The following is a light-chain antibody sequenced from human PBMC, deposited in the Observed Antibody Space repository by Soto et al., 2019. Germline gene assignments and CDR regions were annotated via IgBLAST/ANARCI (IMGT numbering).Light chain of an antibody. CDR2: DVG. CDR1: SSDVGGYNY. Sequence: QSALTQPASVSGSPGQSITISCTGTSSDVGGYNYVSWYQQHPGKAPKLMIYDVGNRPSGVSNRFSGSKSGNTASLTISGLHAEDEADYYCSSYTSSSLYVFGTGTKLTVL. V-gene: IGLV2-14*01. J-gene: IGLJ1*01. CDR3: SSYTSSSLYV.